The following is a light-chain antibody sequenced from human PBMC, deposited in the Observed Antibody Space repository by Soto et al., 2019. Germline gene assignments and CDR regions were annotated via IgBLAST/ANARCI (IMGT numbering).Light chain of an antibody. CDR2: GAS. V-gene: IGKV3-15*01. CDR3: QQYNDWWT. Sequence: ELELTQSPGTLSLSPGDRATLCCRASQSVSNNYLAWYQQKPGQPPRILIYGASTRATGVPGRFSGSGSGTEFTLTISSLQSEDFAVYYCQQYNDWWTLFQGTKVDI. J-gene: IGKJ1*01. CDR1: QSVSNN.